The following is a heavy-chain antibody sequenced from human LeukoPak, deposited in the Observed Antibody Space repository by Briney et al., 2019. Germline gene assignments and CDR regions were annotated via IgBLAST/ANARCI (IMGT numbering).Heavy chain of an antibody. CDR1: GDSINSGDYY. CDR2: IYYSGST. J-gene: IGHJ5*02. D-gene: IGHD6-19*01. V-gene: IGHV4-30-4*08. CDR3: ARGGRQWLVRQSNWFDP. Sequence: SQTLSLTCTVSGDSINSGDYYWSWIRQPPGKGLDWIGYIYYSGSTNYNPSLKSRVTISVDTSKNQFSLKLSSVTAADTAVYYCARGGRQWLVRQSNWFDPWGQGTLVTVSS.